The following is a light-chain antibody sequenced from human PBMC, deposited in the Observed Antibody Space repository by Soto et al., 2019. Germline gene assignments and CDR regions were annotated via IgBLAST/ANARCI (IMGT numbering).Light chain of an antibody. J-gene: IGLJ1*01. V-gene: IGLV2-14*01. CDR1: SSDVGAYNS. Sequence: QSALTQPASVSGSPGQSITISCTGTSSDVGAYNSVAWYQHNPGKAPKLMIYDVSNRPSGVSSHFSGSKSANTASLSISGLQADDEAHYYCSSYTSSSTLVFGTGTKVTVL. CDR3: SSYTSSSTLV. CDR2: DVS.